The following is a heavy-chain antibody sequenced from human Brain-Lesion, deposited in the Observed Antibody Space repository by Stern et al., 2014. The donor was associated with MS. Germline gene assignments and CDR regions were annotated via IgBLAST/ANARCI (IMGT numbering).Heavy chain of an antibody. J-gene: IGHJ4*02. CDR2: ITPVTGNT. CDR1: GNTFTNRY. CDR3: AEGGSYGFVY. V-gene: IGHV1-45*02. D-gene: IGHD4-17*01. Sequence: QVQLVQSRAEVKKTGSSVKVSCQASGNTFTNRYLHWVRQAPGPALEWMGWITPVTGNTNYAQNFQDRVTITMDRSMSTAYMDLSSLRSDDTAIYFCAEGGSYGFVYWGQGTLVTVSS.